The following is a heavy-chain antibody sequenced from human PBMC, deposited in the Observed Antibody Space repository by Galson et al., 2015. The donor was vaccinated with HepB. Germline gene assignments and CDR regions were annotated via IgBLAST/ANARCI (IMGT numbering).Heavy chain of an antibody. CDR2: INYSGST. D-gene: IGHD6-19*01. Sequence: ETLSLTCTVSGGSISSYYWSWIRQPPGKGLEWIGYINYSGSTSHNPSLKSRVTISVDTSKNHFSLKLSSVTAADTAVYYCARGGSGWYGLDYWGQGTLVTVSS. CDR3: ARGGSGWYGLDY. CDR1: GGSISSYY. V-gene: IGHV4-59*01. J-gene: IGHJ4*02.